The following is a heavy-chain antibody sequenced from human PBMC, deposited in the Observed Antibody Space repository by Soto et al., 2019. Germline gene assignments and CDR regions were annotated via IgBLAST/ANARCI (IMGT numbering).Heavy chain of an antibody. Sequence: SETLSLTCTVSGGSISSYYWSWIRQPPGKGLEWIGYIYYSGSTNYNPSLKSRVTISVDTSKNQFSLKLSSVTAADTAVYYCARGSDILTGWGYYYYYYGMDVWGQGTTVTVSS. V-gene: IGHV4-59*01. CDR1: GGSISSYY. CDR3: ARGSDILTGWGYYYYYYGMDV. J-gene: IGHJ6*02. CDR2: IYYSGST. D-gene: IGHD3-9*01.